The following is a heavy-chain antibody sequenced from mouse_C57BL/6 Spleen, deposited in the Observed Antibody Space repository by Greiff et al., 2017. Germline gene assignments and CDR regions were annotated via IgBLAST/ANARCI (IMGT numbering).Heavy chain of an antibody. J-gene: IGHJ3*01. CDR1: GYTFTSYW. CDR2: IDPSDSYT. CDR3: ARSDTTVGAY. V-gene: IGHV1-50*01. D-gene: IGHD1-1*01. Sequence: QVQLQQPGAELVKPGASVKLSCKASGYTFTSYWMQWVKQRPGQGLEWIGEIDPSDSYTNYNQKFKGKATLTVDTSSSTAYMQLSSLTSEDSAVYYCARSDTTVGAYWGQGTLVTVSA.